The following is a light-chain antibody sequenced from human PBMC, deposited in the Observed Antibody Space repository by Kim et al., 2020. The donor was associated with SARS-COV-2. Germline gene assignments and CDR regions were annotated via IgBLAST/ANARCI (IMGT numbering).Light chain of an antibody. J-gene: IGKJ2*01. CDR2: DAT. V-gene: IGKV1-33*01. Sequence: SASVGDSVTITCQTSQNITKFLNWFQQKSGQAPKLLIYDATNVQSGVPSRFSGSGSGTHFTFTINSLQPDDAATYFCQQYNNLPYTFGQGTKLEI. CDR3: QQYNNLPYT. CDR1: QNITKF.